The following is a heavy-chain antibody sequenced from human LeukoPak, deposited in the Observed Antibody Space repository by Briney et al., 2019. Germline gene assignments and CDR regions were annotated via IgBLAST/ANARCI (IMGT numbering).Heavy chain of an antibody. CDR1: GGSISSGSYY. Sequence: SQTLSLTCTVSGGSISSGSYYWNWIRQPAGKGLEWIGRIYTSGSTNYNPSLKTRVTISMDTSKNQFSLKLSSVTAADTAVYYCARTTPYYYYMDVWGKGTTVTISS. D-gene: IGHD1-26*01. J-gene: IGHJ6*03. CDR2: IYTSGST. CDR3: ARTTPYYYYMDV. V-gene: IGHV4-61*02.